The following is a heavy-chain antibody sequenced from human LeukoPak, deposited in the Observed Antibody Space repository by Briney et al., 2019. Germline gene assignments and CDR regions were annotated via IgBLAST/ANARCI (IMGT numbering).Heavy chain of an antibody. V-gene: IGHV3-48*01. Sequence: PGGSLRLSCAASGFTFSIYSMNWFRQAPGRGLEWLSYITSRSSTIYYAASVKGRFTISRDDAKNLLFLQMNSLRAEDTAVYYCASSKPSFDHWGQGTLVTVSS. J-gene: IGHJ4*02. CDR2: ITSRSSTI. CDR1: GFTFSIYS. CDR3: ASSKPSFDH.